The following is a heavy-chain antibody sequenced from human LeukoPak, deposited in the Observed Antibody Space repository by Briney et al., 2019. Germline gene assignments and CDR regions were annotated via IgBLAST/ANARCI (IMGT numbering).Heavy chain of an antibody. CDR1: GFTFSSYW. Sequence: GGSLRLSCAASGFTFSSYWMSWVRQAPGKGLERVANIKQDGSEKYYVDSVKGRFTISRDNAKNSLYLQMNSLRAEDTAVYYCARVEGTNWGSSAFDIWGQGTMVTVSS. V-gene: IGHV3-7*01. CDR3: ARVEGTNWGSSAFDI. CDR2: IKQDGSEK. D-gene: IGHD7-27*01. J-gene: IGHJ3*02.